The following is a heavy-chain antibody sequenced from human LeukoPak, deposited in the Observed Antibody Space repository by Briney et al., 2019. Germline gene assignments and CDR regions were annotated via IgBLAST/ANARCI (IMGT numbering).Heavy chain of an antibody. J-gene: IGHJ5*02. CDR1: GGSVTSGSYY. CDR2: ISYRGST. CDR3: ARDWDDYGGNDPWFDP. V-gene: IGHV4-61*01. D-gene: IGHD4-23*01. Sequence: PSETLSLTCSVSGGSVTSGSYYWSWIRQPPGKELEWIGYISYRGSTNYNPSLKSRVTISVDTSKNQFSLKLSSVTAADTAVYYCARDWDDYGGNDPWFDPWGQGTLVTVSS.